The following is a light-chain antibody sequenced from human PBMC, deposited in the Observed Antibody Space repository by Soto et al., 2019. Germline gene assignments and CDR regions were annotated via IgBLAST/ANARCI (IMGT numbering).Light chain of an antibody. CDR1: QSVSSSY. Sequence: EIVLTQSPGTVSLSPGEQATRXXRSSQSVSSSYLAWYQQKPGQAPRXXIYGASTRATGIPDRFSGSGSGTDFTLTISRLEPEDFAVYYCQQYGSSSITFGQGTRLEIK. J-gene: IGKJ5*01. CDR2: GAS. CDR3: QQYGSSSIT. V-gene: IGKV3-20*01.